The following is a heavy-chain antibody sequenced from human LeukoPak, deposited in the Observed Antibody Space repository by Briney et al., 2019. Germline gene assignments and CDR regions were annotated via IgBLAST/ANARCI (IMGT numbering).Heavy chain of an antibody. CDR2: VYTSGIT. Sequence: PSETLSLTCTVSGGSISSGGYYWSWIRQPAGKGLEWIGRVYTSGITNQNPSLKSRVTMSVDTSKNQFSLKLSSVTAADTAVYYCARDDFYMDVWGKGTTVTVSS. V-gene: IGHV4-61*02. CDR3: ARDDFYMDV. J-gene: IGHJ6*03. CDR1: GGSISSGGYY.